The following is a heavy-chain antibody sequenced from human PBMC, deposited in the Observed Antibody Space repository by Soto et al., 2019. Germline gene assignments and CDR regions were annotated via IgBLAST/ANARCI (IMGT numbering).Heavy chain of an antibody. D-gene: IGHD6-13*01. V-gene: IGHV4-61*01. CDR1: GGSVSSGSYY. J-gene: IGHJ5*02. Sequence: SETLYLTCTVSGGSVSSGSYYWSWIRQPPGKGLEWIGYIYYSGSTNYNPSLKSRVTISVDTSKNQFSLKLSSVTAADTAVYYCARLTKIAAAVYWFDPWGQGTLVTVSS. CDR2: IYYSGST. CDR3: ARLTKIAAAVYWFDP.